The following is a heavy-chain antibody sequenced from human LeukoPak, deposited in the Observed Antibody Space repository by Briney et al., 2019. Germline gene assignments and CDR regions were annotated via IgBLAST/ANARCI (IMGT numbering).Heavy chain of an antibody. CDR1: GFTVSSNY. D-gene: IGHD6-19*01. J-gene: IGHJ6*02. CDR2: IYSGGST. CDR3: ARDPSSGWPYYYYGMDV. V-gene: IGHV3-53*01. Sequence: PGGSLRLSCAASGFTVSSNYMSWVRQAPGKGLEWVSVIYSGGSTYYADSVKGRFTISRDNSKNTLYLQMNSLRAEDTAVYYCARDPSSGWPYYYYGMDVWGQGTTVTVSS.